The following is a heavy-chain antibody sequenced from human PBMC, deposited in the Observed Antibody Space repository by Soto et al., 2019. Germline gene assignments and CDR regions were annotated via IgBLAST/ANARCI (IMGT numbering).Heavy chain of an antibody. D-gene: IGHD2-15*01. CDR3: ARAHGYCSGGSCYRPGWFDP. Sequence: QVQLQQWGAGLLKPSETLSLTCAVYGGSFSGYYWSWIRQPPGKGLEWIGEINHSGSTNYNPSLKSRVTISVDTSKNQCSLKLSSVTAADTAVYYCARAHGYCSGGSCYRPGWFDPWGQGTLVTVSS. CDR1: GGSFSGYY. V-gene: IGHV4-34*01. J-gene: IGHJ5*02. CDR2: INHSGST.